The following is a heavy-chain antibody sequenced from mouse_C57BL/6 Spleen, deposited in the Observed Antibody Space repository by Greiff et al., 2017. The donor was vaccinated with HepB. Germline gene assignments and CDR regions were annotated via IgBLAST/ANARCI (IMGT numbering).Heavy chain of an antibody. Sequence: EVKVVESGGGLVQPGGSMKLSCVASGFTFSNYWMNWVRQSPEKGLEWVAQIRLKSDNYATHYAESVKGRFTISRDDSKSSVYLQMNNLRAEDTGIYYCTGSSSVFDYWGQGTTLTVSS. CDR1: GFTFSNYW. J-gene: IGHJ2*01. CDR2: IRLKSDNYAT. CDR3: TGSSSVFDY. V-gene: IGHV6-3*01. D-gene: IGHD1-1*01.